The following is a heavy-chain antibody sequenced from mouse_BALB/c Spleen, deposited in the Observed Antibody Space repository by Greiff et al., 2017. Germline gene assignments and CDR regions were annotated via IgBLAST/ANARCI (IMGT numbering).Heavy chain of an antibody. J-gene: IGHJ4*01. Sequence: EVQRVESGPGLVKPSQSLSLTCTVTGYSITSDYAWNWIRQFPGNKLEWMGYISYSGSTSYNPSLKSRISITRDTSKNQFFLQLNSVTTEDTATYYCASGYDYGYAMDYWGQGTSVTVSS. CDR1: GYSITSDYA. CDR2: ISYSGST. V-gene: IGHV3-2*02. D-gene: IGHD2-4*01. CDR3: ASGYDYGYAMDY.